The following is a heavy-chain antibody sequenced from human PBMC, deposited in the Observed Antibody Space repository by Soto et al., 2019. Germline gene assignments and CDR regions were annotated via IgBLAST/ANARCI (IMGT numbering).Heavy chain of an antibody. D-gene: IGHD3-3*01. V-gene: IGHV3-64*02. CDR1: GFTFSTYA. Sequence: PVGSLRLSCAASGFTFSTYAMNWVRQAPGKGLEYVSAISSNGGSTFYADSVEGRFTISRDNSKNTLYLQVGRLRAEDMAVYYCARSNHDFWSGYPQGFFDYWGQGALVTVSS. CDR3: ARSNHDFWSGYPQGFFDY. J-gene: IGHJ4*02. CDR2: ISSNGGST.